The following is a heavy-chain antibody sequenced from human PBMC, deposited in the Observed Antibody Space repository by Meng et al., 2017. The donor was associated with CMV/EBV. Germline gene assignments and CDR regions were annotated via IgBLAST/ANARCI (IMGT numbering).Heavy chain of an antibody. Sequence: GESLKISCAASGFTFSSYSMNWVRQAPGKGLEWVSSISSSSSYIYYPDSVKGRFTISRDNAKNSLYLQMNSLRAEDTAVYYCARGRLGSYSSVDYWGQGTLVTVSS. J-gene: IGHJ4*02. D-gene: IGHD1-26*01. CDR2: ISSSSSYI. V-gene: IGHV3-21*01. CDR3: ARGRLGSYSSVDY. CDR1: GFTFSSYS.